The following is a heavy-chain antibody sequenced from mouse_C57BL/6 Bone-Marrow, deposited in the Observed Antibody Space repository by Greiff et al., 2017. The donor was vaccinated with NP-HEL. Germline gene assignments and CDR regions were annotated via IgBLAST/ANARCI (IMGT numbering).Heavy chain of an antibody. D-gene: IGHD2-1*01. CDR2: IHPNRGST. CDR1: GYTFTSYG. Sequence: VQLQQPGAELVKPGASVKLSCKASGYTFTSYGMHWVKQRHGQGLEWMGLIHPNRGSTKYNEKFKSKAILTVDKSSSTAYMQLSSLTSEDSAVYYCARYLGNGNYYLDYWGQGTTLTVSS. CDR3: ARYLGNGNYYLDY. V-gene: IGHV1-64*01. J-gene: IGHJ2*01.